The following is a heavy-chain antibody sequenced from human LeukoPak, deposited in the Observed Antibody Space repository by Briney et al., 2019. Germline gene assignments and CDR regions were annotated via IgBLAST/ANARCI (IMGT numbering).Heavy chain of an antibody. CDR3: AAGGYSGYDDFDY. V-gene: IGHV4-59*01. CDR1: GGSISRYY. Sequence: SETLSLTCTVSGGSISRYYWSWIRQPPGKGLEGIGYIYYSGSTNYNPSLKSRVTISVDTSKNQFSLKLSSVTAADTAVYYCAAGGYSGYDDFDYWGQGTLVTVSS. D-gene: IGHD5-12*01. CDR2: IYYSGST. J-gene: IGHJ4*02.